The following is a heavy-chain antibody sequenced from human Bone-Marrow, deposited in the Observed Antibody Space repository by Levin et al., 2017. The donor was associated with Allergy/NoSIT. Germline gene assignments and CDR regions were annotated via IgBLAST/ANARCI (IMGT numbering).Heavy chain of an antibody. V-gene: IGHV3-30*18. CDR1: GFTFSSYG. CDR2: ISYDGSNK. J-gene: IGHJ6*03. Sequence: GESLKISCAASGFTFSSYGMHWVRQAPGKGLEWVAVISYDGSNKYYADSVKGRFTISRDNSKNTLYLQMNSLRAEDTAVYYCAKVAGYSSSWPGDYYYYMDVWGKGTTVTVSS. CDR3: AKVAGYSSSWPGDYYYYMDV. D-gene: IGHD6-13*01.